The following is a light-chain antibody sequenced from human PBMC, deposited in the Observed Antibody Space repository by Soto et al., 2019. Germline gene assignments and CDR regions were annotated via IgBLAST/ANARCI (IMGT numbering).Light chain of an antibody. CDR1: ESISSW. CDR2: DAS. J-gene: IGKJ1*01. V-gene: IGKV1-5*01. Sequence: DIQMTQSPSTLSASVGDRVTITCRASESISSWLAWYQQKPGEAPKLLIQDASTLESGVPSRFSGSGSGTEFTLTISSLQPDDFATYYCQHYNSYSEAFGQGTKVDI. CDR3: QHYNSYSEA.